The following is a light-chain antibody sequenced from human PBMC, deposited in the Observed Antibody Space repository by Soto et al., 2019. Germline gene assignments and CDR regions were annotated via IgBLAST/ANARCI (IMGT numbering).Light chain of an antibody. CDR3: QQYETFSGT. CDR1: KSVSGW. CDR2: DAS. V-gene: IGKV1-5*01. Sequence: DIQMTQSPSTLSASVGDTVTVTCRASKSVSGWLAWYQQKPGEAPKLLIYDASALPRAVPSRFSGSGSRTKFTLTIASLQPDDFATYYCQQYETFSGTFGPGTKVEI. J-gene: IGKJ1*01.